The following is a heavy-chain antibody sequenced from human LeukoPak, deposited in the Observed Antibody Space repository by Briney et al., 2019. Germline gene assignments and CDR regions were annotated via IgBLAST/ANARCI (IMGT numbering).Heavy chain of an antibody. CDR1: VFTLSIFT. J-gene: IGHJ2*01. V-gene: IGHV3-23*01. CDR3: ASCWYFDL. CDR2: ITGSGGDT. Sequence: PGGTLRLSCAASVFTLSIFTMNGVPGAPGRGLEWGLAITGSGGDTYYTDSVKGRFTISRDNSKNTLYGQMNSVRAGDMPVFYCASCWYFDLWRGGTVVCVSS.